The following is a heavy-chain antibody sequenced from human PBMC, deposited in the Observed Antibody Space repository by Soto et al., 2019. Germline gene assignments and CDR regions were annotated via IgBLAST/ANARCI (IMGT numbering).Heavy chain of an antibody. V-gene: IGHV3-15*07. CDR1: GFTFSNAW. Sequence: GGSLRLSCAASGFTFSNAWMNWVRQAPGKGLEWVGRIKSKTDGGTTDYAAPVKGRFTISRDDSKYTLYLQMNSLKTEDTAVYYCTTDPAAMVPYYYYGMDVWGQGTTVTVSS. CDR2: IKSKTDGGTT. J-gene: IGHJ6*02. CDR3: TTDPAAMVPYYYYGMDV. D-gene: IGHD5-18*01.